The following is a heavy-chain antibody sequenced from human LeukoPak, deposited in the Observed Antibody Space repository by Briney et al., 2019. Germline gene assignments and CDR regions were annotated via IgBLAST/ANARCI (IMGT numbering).Heavy chain of an antibody. Sequence: ASVKVSCKVSGYTLTELSMHWVRQAPGKGLEGMGGFDPEDGETIYAQKFQGRVTMTEDTSTDTAYMELSSLRSEDTAVYCCARAAAGGFSKFDPWGQGTLVTVSS. CDR3: ARAAAGGFSKFDP. CDR2: FDPEDGET. D-gene: IGHD6-13*01. CDR1: GYTLTELS. J-gene: IGHJ5*02. V-gene: IGHV1-24*01.